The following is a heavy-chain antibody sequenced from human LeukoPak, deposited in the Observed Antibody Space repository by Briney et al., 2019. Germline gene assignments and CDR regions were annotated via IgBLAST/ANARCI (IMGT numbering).Heavy chain of an antibody. CDR3: ARLRVINGDLDY. CDR2: ISAYSGTT. V-gene: IGHV1-18*01. Sequence: ASVKVSCKASGYTFISYGISWVRQAPGQGLEWMGWISAYSGTTKYTQKLRGRVTMTTETSTSTAYMGLGSLRSDDTAVYYCARLRVINGDLDYWGQGTLVTVSS. CDR1: GYTFISYG. J-gene: IGHJ4*02.